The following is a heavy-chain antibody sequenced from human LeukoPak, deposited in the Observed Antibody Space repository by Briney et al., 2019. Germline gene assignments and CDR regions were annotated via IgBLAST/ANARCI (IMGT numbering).Heavy chain of an antibody. D-gene: IGHD3-16*01. J-gene: IGHJ6*02. CDR1: GGSISSSSYY. CDR2: IYYSGST. CDR3: ARHGVSTARRVDV. V-gene: IGHV4-39*01. Sequence: SETLSLTCTVSGGSISSSSYYWGWIRQPPGKGLEWIGSIYYSGSTYYNPSLKSRVTISVDTFKNQFSLKLTSVTAADTAVYYCARHGVSTARRVDVWGQGTTVTVSS.